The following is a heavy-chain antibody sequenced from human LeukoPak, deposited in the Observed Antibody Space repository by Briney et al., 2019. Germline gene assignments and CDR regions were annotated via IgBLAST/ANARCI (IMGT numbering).Heavy chain of an antibody. J-gene: IGHJ6*04. D-gene: IGHD3-9*01. CDR2: IYTSGST. Sequence: SETLSLTCTVSGGSLSSGSYYWSWVRQPAGKGLEWLGHIYTSGSTNYSPSLKSRVTISLDTSKNQFSLKLSSVTAADTAVYYCGSLYYDILTGYYPVWGKGTTVTISS. CDR3: GSLYYDILTGYYPV. CDR1: GGSLSSGSYY. V-gene: IGHV4-61*09.